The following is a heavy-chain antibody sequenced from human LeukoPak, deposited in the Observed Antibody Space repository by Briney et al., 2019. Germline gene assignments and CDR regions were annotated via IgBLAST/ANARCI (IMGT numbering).Heavy chain of an antibody. CDR2: INSDGSST. J-gene: IGHJ6*02. Sequence: GRSLRLSCAASGFTFSSYAMHWVRHAPGKGLVWVSRINSDGSSTSYADSVKGRFTISRDNAKNTLYLQMNSLRAEDTAVYYCARDRGKWLGYYYYGMDVWGQGTTVTVSS. V-gene: IGHV3-74*01. CDR1: GFTFSSYA. CDR3: ARDRGKWLGYYYYGMDV. D-gene: IGHD6-19*01.